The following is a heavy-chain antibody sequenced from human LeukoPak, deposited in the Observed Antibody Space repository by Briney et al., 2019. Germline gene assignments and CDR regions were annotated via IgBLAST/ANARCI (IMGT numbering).Heavy chain of an antibody. CDR1: GGSFSGYY. Sequence: PSETLSLTCAVYGGSFSGYYWSWIRQPPGKGLEWIGEINHSGGTNYNPSLKSRVTISVDTSKNQFSLKLSSVTAADTAVYYCARNRWFDPWGQGTLVTVSS. V-gene: IGHV4-34*01. CDR3: ARNRWFDP. J-gene: IGHJ5*02. D-gene: IGHD1-14*01. CDR2: INHSGGT.